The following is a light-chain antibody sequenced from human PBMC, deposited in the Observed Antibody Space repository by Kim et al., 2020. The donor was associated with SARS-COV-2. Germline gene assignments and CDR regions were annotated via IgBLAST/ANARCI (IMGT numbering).Light chain of an antibody. CDR1: SSDVGGYNY. V-gene: IGLV2-14*03. CDR2: DVT. Sequence: QSALTQPASVSGSPGQSITISCTGTSSDVGGYNYVSWYQHHPGKAPKLIIYDVTKRPSGVSHRFSGSKSGNTASLTFSGLQAEDEADYYCSSYTSSSTSYVMFGGGTQLTVL. J-gene: IGLJ3*02. CDR3: SSYTSSSTSYVM.